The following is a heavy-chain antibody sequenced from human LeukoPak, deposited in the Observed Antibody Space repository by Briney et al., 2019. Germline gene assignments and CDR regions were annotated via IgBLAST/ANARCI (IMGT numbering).Heavy chain of an antibody. Sequence: PGGSLRLSCAASGFTFSSYSMNWVRQAPGKGLEWVSSMSSSSSHIYYADSVKGRFTISRDNAKNSLYLQMNSLRAEDTAVYYCARGSIVGASEYYFDYWGQGTLVTVSS. CDR1: GFTFSSYS. CDR2: MSSSSSHI. V-gene: IGHV3-21*01. J-gene: IGHJ4*02. CDR3: ARGSIVGASEYYFDY. D-gene: IGHD1-26*01.